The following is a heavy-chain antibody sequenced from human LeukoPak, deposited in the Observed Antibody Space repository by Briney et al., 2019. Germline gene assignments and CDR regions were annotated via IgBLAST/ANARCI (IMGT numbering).Heavy chain of an antibody. CDR2: IKEDGNEK. CDR1: GFTFSDYW. J-gene: IGHJ6*02. D-gene: IGHD1-14*01. V-gene: IGHV3-7*04. Sequence: GGSLRLSCAASGFTFSDYWVDWVRQAPGKGLEWVANIKEDGNEKNYLDSVRGRFTISRDNAKNSLHLQMNNLRVEDTAVYYCARGNHYWSALGYSFMDVWGQGTTVTVSS. CDR3: ARGNHYWSALGYSFMDV.